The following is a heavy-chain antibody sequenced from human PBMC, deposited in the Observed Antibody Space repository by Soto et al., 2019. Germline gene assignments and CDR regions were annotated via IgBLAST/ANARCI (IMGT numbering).Heavy chain of an antibody. CDR3: ARDRGVAPPVAGNTHYYYYMDV. V-gene: IGHV1-18*01. D-gene: IGHD6-19*01. CDR2: ISSYNGNT. J-gene: IGHJ6*03. CDR1: GYSFTNYG. Sequence: QDQLVQSGGEVKKPGASVKVSCKASGYSFTNYGITWVRQAAGQGIEGMVWISSYNGNTNYAQKFQGRVTLTTDASTSTAYLELRSLRSDDTAVYYCARDRGVAPPVAGNTHYYYYMDVWGKGTTVTVSS.